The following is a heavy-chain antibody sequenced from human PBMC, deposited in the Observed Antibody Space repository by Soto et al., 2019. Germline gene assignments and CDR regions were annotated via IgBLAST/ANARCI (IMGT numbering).Heavy chain of an antibody. V-gene: IGHV1-3*01. J-gene: IGHJ5*02. D-gene: IGHD5-12*01. CDR3: ARAISGYVT. CDR2: INAGNGDT. Sequence: ASVKVSWKAAVMRLSSYAMHWGRQAPGQRLEWMGWINAGNGDTRYSQIFQGRVTLTRDTSASTVYLDLSSLRSEDTAIYYCARAISGYVTWGQGTLVTVSS. CDR1: VMRLSSYA.